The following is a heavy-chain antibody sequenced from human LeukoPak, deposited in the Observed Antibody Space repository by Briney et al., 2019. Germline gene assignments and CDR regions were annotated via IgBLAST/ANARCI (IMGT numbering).Heavy chain of an antibody. J-gene: IGHJ3*02. Sequence: GGSLRLSWAASGFTFSSYAMSWVRQAPGKGLEWVSAISGSGGSTYYADSVKGRFTISRDNSKNTLYLQMNSLRAEDTAVYYCAKPDYYSGSYFSAFDIWGQGTMVTVSS. CDR2: ISGSGGST. CDR3: AKPDYYSGSYFSAFDI. V-gene: IGHV3-23*01. D-gene: IGHD1-26*01. CDR1: GFTFSSYA.